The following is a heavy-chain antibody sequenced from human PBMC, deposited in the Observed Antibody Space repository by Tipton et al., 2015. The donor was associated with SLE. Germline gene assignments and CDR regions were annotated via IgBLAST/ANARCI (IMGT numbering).Heavy chain of an antibody. CDR3: ARRETSVAPVDY. V-gene: IGHV5-51*03. CDR2: LYPGDSDI. J-gene: IGHJ4*02. Sequence: QLVQSGAEVKKSGESLKISCKGSGYSFTSYWIGWVRQMPGKGLEWMGILYPGDSDIRYSPSFQGQVTISADKSISTAYLQWSSVTASATAMYYCARRETSVAPVDYGGQGTLVTVSS. D-gene: IGHD6-19*01. CDR1: GYSFTSYW.